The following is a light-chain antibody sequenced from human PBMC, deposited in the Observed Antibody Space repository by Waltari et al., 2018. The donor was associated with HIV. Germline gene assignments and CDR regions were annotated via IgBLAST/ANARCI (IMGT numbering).Light chain of an antibody. V-gene: IGKV1-33*01. Sequence: DIQMTQSPSSLSASVGDIVTITCKTSQDISNYLNWYQQKPGKAPKLLIYDASNLETGVPSRFSGSGSGTDFTFTISSLQPEDIATYYCQQYDNLPLTFGGGTKVEIK. CDR3: QQYDNLPLT. CDR2: DAS. CDR1: QDISNY. J-gene: IGKJ4*01.